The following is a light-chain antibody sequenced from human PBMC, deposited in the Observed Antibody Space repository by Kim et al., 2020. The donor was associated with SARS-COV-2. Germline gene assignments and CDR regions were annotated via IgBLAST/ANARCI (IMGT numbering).Light chain of an antibody. Sequence: GQNVTISGSGTSSNHWKNYVSWYQQLPRTAPKLLIYDNKKLPSGIPDRFSGSKSGTSATLDITGLQTGDEADYYCRTFDSSLFVVVFGGGTQLTVL. CDR2: DNK. CDR1: SSNHWKNY. J-gene: IGLJ2*01. V-gene: IGLV1-51*01. CDR3: RTFDSSLFVVV.